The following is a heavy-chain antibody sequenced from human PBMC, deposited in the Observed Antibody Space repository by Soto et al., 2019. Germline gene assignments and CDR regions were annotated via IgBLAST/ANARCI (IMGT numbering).Heavy chain of an antibody. Sequence: GGSLRLSCAASGFTFSSYGMHWVRQAPGKGLEWVAVISYDGSNKYYADSVKGRFTISRDNSKNTLYLQMNSLRAEDSAVYCCGKHRDLHIPNWFDPWGQGTLVTVSS. D-gene: IGHD2-21*01. CDR2: ISYDGSNK. CDR1: GFTFSSYG. CDR3: GKHRDLHIPNWFDP. V-gene: IGHV3-30*18. J-gene: IGHJ5*02.